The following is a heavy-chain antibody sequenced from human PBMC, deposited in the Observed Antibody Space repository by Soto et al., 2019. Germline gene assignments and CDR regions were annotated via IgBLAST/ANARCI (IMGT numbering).Heavy chain of an antibody. J-gene: IGHJ4*02. Sequence: GASVKVSCKASGYTFTSYYMHWVRQAPGQGLEWMGIINPSGGSTSYAQKFQGRVTMTRDTSTSTVYMELSSLRSEDTAVYYCARSARFLEWLLFYFDYWGQGTLVTVSS. D-gene: IGHD3-3*01. V-gene: IGHV1-46*01. CDR2: INPSGGST. CDR1: GYTFTSYY. CDR3: ARSARFLEWLLFYFDY.